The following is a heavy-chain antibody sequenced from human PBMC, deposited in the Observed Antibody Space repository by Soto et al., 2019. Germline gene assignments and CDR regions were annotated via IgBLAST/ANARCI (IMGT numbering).Heavy chain of an antibody. V-gene: IGHV1-18*01. D-gene: IGHD1-1*01. CDR1: GYTFTSYG. Sequence: QVHLVQSGAEVKKPGASVKVSCKGSGYTFTSYGITWVRQAPGQGLEGMGWISAHNGNTNYAQKLQGRVTVPRDTSTSTAYMELRSLRSDDTAVYYCARGRYGDYWGQGALVTVSS. CDR3: ARGRYGDY. CDR2: ISAHNGNT. J-gene: IGHJ4*02.